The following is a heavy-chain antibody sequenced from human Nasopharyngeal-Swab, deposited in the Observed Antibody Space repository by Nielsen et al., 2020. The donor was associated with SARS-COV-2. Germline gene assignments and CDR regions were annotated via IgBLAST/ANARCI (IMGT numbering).Heavy chain of an antibody. Sequence: WIRQPPGKGLEWIGYIYYSGSTYYNPSLKSRVTISVDTSKNQFSLKLSSVTAVDTAVYYCARAYRGITMIVGVFEYFDYWGQGTLVTVSS. D-gene: IGHD3-22*01. CDR2: IYYSGST. CDR3: ARAYRGITMIVGVFEYFDY. V-gene: IGHV4-30-4*01. J-gene: IGHJ4*02.